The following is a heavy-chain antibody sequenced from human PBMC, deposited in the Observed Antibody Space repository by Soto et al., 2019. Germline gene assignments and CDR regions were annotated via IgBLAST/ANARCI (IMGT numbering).Heavy chain of an antibody. D-gene: IGHD5-18*01. CDR3: ARVGRGYSYGYVGY. J-gene: IGHJ4*02. Sequence: QVQLQESGPGLVKPSQTLSLTCTVSGGSISSGGYYWSWIRQHPGKGLEWIGYIYYSGSTYYNPSLKSRVTXXVXTXXSQFSLKLSSVTAADTAVYYCARVGRGYSYGYVGYWGQGTLVTVSS. CDR2: IYYSGST. V-gene: IGHV4-31*03. CDR1: GGSISSGGYY.